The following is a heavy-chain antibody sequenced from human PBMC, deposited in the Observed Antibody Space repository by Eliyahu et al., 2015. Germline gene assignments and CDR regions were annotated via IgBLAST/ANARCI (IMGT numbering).Heavy chain of an antibody. J-gene: IGHJ5*02. V-gene: IGHV1-2*06. CDR1: GXXXPPPP. CDR2: INPNSGGT. CDR3: ARERAECTGGICHRRTFDP. Sequence: QVHLVQSGAEVKXPGASVKVSCKASGXXXPPPPPPPAPQAPPHXPPRTGPINPNSGGTHSAQNFQGRVTMTRDTSINTAYMELTRLTSDDTAVYFCARERAECTGGICHRRTFDPWGQGTLVTVSS. D-gene: IGHD2-8*02.